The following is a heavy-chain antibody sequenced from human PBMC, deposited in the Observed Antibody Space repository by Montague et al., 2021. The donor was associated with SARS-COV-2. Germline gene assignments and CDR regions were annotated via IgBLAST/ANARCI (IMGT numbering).Heavy chain of an antibody. CDR2: IYYNTGNT. J-gene: IGHJ2*01. D-gene: IGHD1-1*01. CDR1: GGSISDYY. CDR3: ARAGSQRFFEF. Sequence: SETLSLTCSVSGGSISDYYWDWIRQPPGKGLEWIGYIYYNTGNTXXNPSLQSRVTISLDTSNNQVSLSLNSVTAADTAVYYCARAGSQRFFEFWGRGTLVTVSS. V-gene: IGHV4-59*12.